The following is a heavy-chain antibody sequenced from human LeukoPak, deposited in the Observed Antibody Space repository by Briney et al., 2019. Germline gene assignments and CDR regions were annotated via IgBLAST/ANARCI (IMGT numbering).Heavy chain of an antibody. CDR2: MDPSGSQK. CDR1: GFTFNRSW. CDR3: AVWTSGNY. V-gene: IGHV3-7*01. D-gene: IGHD1-1*01. Sequence: GGSLRLSCAASGFTFNRSWMNWVRQAPGKGLEWVANMDPSGSQKRYVDSVKGRFIISKDNPGASLYLDMYSLRAEDTAIYYCAVWTSGNYWGQGTLVAVSS. J-gene: IGHJ4*02.